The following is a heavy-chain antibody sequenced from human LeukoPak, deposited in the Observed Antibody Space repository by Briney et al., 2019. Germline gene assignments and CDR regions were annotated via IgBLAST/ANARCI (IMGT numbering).Heavy chain of an antibody. CDR2: INYSVNT. Sequence: SETLSLTCTVSGGSLNSNSYYWGWIRQPPGKGLEWIGSINYSVNTYYNPSLKSRVTISVDTSKNQFSLNLSSVTAAETSIYYCAGSYSSTWYSTFDIWGQGTMVTVSS. D-gene: IGHD6-13*01. J-gene: IGHJ3*02. V-gene: IGHV4-39*01. CDR1: GGSLNSNSYY. CDR3: AGSYSSTWYSTFDI.